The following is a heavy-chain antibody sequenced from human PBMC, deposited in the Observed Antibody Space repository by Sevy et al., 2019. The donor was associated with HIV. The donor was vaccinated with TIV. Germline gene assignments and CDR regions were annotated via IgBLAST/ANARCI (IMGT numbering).Heavy chain of an antibody. V-gene: IGHV3-7*01. Sequence: GGSLRLSCAASGFTFSSYWMSWVRQAPGKGLEWVANIKQDGSEKYYVDSVKGRFTISRDNAKNSLYLQMNSLRAEDTAVYYCASYCSGGSCEWGFDYWGQGTLVTVSS. J-gene: IGHJ4*02. CDR3: ASYCSGGSCEWGFDY. CDR2: IKQDGSEK. D-gene: IGHD2-15*01. CDR1: GFTFSSYW.